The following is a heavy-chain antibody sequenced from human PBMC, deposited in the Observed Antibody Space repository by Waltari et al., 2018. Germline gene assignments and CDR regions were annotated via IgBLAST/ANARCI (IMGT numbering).Heavy chain of an antibody. J-gene: IGHJ4*02. CDR2: ISGSGGST. CDR1: GFTFSSYA. CDR3: ARYSSGYYDFDY. V-gene: IGHV3-23*01. D-gene: IGHD3-22*01. Sequence: EVQLLESGGGLVQPGGSLRLSCAASGFTFSSYAMGWVRQAPGKGLEWVSAISGSGGSTYYADSVKGRFTISRDNSKNTLYLQMNSLRAEDTAVYYCARYSSGYYDFDYWGQGTLVTVSS.